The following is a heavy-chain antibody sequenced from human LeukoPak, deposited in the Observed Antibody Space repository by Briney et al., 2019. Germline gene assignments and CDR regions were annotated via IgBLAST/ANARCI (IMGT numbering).Heavy chain of an antibody. V-gene: IGHV3-74*01. D-gene: IGHD3-10*01. CDR3: ATGSGTYYDS. CDR2: INGDGSTS. CDR1: TFTFSTYW. J-gene: IGHJ4*02. Sequence: PGGSLRLSCEASTFTFSTYWMHWVRQAPGKGLVWVSYINGDGSTSNYADSVKGRLTISRDNAKNTLYLQMNSLRAEDTAVYYCATGSGTYYDSWGQGTLVTASS.